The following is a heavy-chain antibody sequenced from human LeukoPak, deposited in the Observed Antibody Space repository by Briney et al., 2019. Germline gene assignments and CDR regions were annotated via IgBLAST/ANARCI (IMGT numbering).Heavy chain of an antibody. J-gene: IGHJ4*02. CDR3: ARVLWELLGRGGSYYFDY. Sequence: GGSLRLSCAASGFTVSSNYMTWVRQAPGKGLEWVSVIYSGGSTYYADSVNGRFTISRDNSKNTLYLQMNSLRAEDTAVYYCARVLWELLGRGGSYYFDYWGQGTLVTVSS. CDR2: IYSGGST. V-gene: IGHV3-53*01. CDR1: GFTVSSNY. D-gene: IGHD1-26*01.